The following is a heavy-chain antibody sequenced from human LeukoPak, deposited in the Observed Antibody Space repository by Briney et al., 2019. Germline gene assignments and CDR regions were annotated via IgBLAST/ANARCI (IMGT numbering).Heavy chain of an antibody. CDR3: AKDTGSGSYPPG. D-gene: IGHD1-26*01. Sequence: GGSLRLSCAASGFTFSSYAMHWVRQAPGKGLEWVSAISGSGGSTYYADSVKGRFTISRDNSKNTLYLQMNSLRAEDTAVYYCAKDTGSGSYPPGWGQGTLVTVSS. J-gene: IGHJ4*02. V-gene: IGHV3-23*01. CDR2: ISGSGGST. CDR1: GFTFSSYA.